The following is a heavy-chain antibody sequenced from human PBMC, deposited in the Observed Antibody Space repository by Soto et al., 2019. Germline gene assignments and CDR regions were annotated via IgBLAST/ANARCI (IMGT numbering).Heavy chain of an antibody. Sequence: GASVKVSCKASGYTFTSYAMHWVRQAPGQRLEWMGWINAGNGNTKYSQKFQGRVTITRDTSASTAYMELSSLRSEDTAVYYCARERTVAGNDYWGQGTLGHRFI. J-gene: IGHJ4*02. V-gene: IGHV1-3*01. CDR2: INAGNGNT. CDR3: ARERTVAGNDY. CDR1: GYTFTSYA. D-gene: IGHD6-19*01.